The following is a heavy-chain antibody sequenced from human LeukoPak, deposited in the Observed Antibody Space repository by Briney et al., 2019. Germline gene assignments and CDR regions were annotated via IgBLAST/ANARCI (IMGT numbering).Heavy chain of an antibody. Sequence: SETLSLTCTVSGGSISSYYWSWIRQPPGKGLEWIGYIYYSGSTNYNPSLKSRVTISVDTSKNQFSLKLSSVTAADTAVYYCARITMVRGVITPNAFDIWGQGTMVTVSS. V-gene: IGHV4-59*01. CDR2: IYYSGST. J-gene: IGHJ3*02. D-gene: IGHD3-10*01. CDR3: ARITMVRGVITPNAFDI. CDR1: GGSISSYY.